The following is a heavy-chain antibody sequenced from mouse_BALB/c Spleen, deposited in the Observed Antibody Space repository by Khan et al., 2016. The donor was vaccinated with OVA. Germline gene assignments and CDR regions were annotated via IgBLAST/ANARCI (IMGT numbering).Heavy chain of an antibody. CDR3: ARSYGTLDY. CDR1: GYAFSSYW. Sequence: VELVESGAELVRPGSSVKISCKASGYAFSSYWMNWVKQRPGQGLEWIGQIYPGDGDTNYNGKFKGKATLTADKSSSTAYMQLSSLTSEDSAVYFCARSYGTLDYWGQGTTLTVSS. J-gene: IGHJ2*01. V-gene: IGHV1-80*01. D-gene: IGHD2-1*01. CDR2: IYPGDGDT.